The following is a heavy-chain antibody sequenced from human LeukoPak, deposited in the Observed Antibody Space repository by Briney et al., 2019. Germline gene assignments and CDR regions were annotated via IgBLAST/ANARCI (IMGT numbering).Heavy chain of an antibody. J-gene: IGHJ3*02. D-gene: IGHD6-13*01. CDR1: GFTFSSYW. V-gene: IGHV3-66*01. CDR2: IYSGGST. Sequence: GGSLRLSCAASGFTFSSYWMHWVRQAPGKGLEWVSVIYSGGSTYYADSVKGRFTISRDNSKNTLYLQMNSLRAEDTAVYYCARDLVVIAAAGNSDAFDIWGQGTMVTVSS. CDR3: ARDLVVIAAAGNSDAFDI.